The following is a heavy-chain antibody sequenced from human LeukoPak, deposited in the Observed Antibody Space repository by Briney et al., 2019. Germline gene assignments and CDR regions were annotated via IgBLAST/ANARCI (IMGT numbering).Heavy chain of an antibody. Sequence: SETLSLTCTVSGDSINSYYWSWIRQPPGKGLEWIGYIYYSGTTKYNPSLKSRVTISVDTSKNQFSLKLSSVTAADTAVYYCARDDSSGYIYFRHWGQGTLVTVSS. CDR2: IYYSGTT. V-gene: IGHV4-59*01. D-gene: IGHD3-22*01. J-gene: IGHJ1*01. CDR3: ARDDSSGYIYFRH. CDR1: GDSINSYY.